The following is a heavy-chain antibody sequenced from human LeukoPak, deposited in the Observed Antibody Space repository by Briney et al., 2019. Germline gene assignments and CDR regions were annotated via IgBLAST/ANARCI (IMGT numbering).Heavy chain of an antibody. D-gene: IGHD2-15*01. CDR2: ISAYNGNT. V-gene: IGHV1-18*01. J-gene: IGHJ4*02. Sequence: ASVKVSCKASGYTFTSYGISWVRQAPGQGLEWMGWISAYNGNTNYAQKLQGRVTMTTDTSTSTAYMELRSLRSDDTAVYYCARGVRYCSGGSCYLLENFWGQGTLVTVSS. CDR1: GYTFTSYG. CDR3: ARGVRYCSGGSCYLLENF.